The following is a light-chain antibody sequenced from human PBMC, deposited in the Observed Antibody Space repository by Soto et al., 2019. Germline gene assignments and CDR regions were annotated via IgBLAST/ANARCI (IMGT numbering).Light chain of an antibody. V-gene: IGKV3-20*01. Sequence: ESVLTQSPFTLSLSPGERSTLSFMAIQSVSSSYLAWYQQKPGQAPRLLIYGASSRATGIPDRFSGSGSGTDFTLTISRLEPEDFAVYYCQQYGSSLGVTFGGGTKVDIK. CDR3: QQYGSSLGVT. CDR2: GAS. CDR1: QSVSSSY. J-gene: IGKJ4*01.